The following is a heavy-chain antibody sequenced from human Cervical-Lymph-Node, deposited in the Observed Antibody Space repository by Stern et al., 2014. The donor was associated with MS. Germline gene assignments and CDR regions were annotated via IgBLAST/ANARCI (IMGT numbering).Heavy chain of an antibody. CDR3: ARDPITMVRGVFY. D-gene: IGHD3-10*01. J-gene: IGHJ4*02. CDR2: ISSSSSYI. Sequence: EVHLVESGGGLVKPGGSLRLSCAASGFTFSSYSMNWVRQAPGKGLEWVSSISSSSSYIYYADSVKGRFTNSRDNAKNSLYLQMNSLRAEDTAVYYCARDPITMVRGVFYWGQGTLVTVSS. CDR1: GFTFSSYS. V-gene: IGHV3-21*01.